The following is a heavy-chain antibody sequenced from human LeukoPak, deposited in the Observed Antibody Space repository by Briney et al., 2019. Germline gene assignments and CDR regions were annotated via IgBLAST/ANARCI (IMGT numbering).Heavy chain of an antibody. CDR3: AKGGYLAAFDI. CDR2: IIGSGGST. Sequence: GGALRLSCAASGFTFSSYAMSGVRQAPGRGREGVSAIIGSGGSTYYPDSLKGRCTLSRDNSKNTRYLQMNSLRGQDPGVYFSAKGGYLAAFDIWGQGPMVTVSS. D-gene: IGHD6-25*01. V-gene: IGHV3-23*01. CDR1: GFTFSSYA. J-gene: IGHJ3*02.